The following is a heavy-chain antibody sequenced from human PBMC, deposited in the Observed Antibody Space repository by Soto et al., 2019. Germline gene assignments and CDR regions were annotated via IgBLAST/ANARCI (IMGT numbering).Heavy chain of an antibody. D-gene: IGHD1-1*01. V-gene: IGHV1-69*12. CDR3: ASSLGLEYYYGMDV. CDR2: IIPIFGTA. CDR1: GGTFSTYA. Sequence: QVQLVQSGAEVKKPGSSVMVSCKASGGTFSTYAISWVRQAPGLGLEWMGGIIPIFGTASYAQKFQGRVTIAADESTSTAFMELRSLTCEDTAVYYCASSLGLEYYYGMDVWGQGTTVTVSS. J-gene: IGHJ6*02.